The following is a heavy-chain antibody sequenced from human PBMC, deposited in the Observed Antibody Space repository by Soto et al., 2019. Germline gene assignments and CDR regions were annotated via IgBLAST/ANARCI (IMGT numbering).Heavy chain of an antibody. D-gene: IGHD1-1*01. CDR2: TKEDGGEK. CDR3: ARGTKAGIPHYGLDV. Sequence: GGSLRLSCAASGFTFSTYWMSWVRQAPGKGLEWVANTKEDGGEKYYVDSVKGRFTISRDNTKNSLYLQMNSLRGEDTAVYFCARGTKAGIPHYGLDVWGQGTTVTVSS. CDR1: GFTFSTYW. J-gene: IGHJ6*02. V-gene: IGHV3-7*05.